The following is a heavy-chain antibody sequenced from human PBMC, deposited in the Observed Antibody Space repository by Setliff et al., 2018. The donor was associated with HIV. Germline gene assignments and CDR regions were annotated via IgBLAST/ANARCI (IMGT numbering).Heavy chain of an antibody. D-gene: IGHD6-19*01. CDR3: ARDSEPGIAVAGADAFDI. CDR2: ISGYNGQT. CDR1: GYNFDSFA. Sequence: ASVKVSCKASGYNFDSFAVIWVRQAPGQGLEWMGWISGYNGQTKDAQKFQGGLIMTTDTATSTSYMELRSLRSDDTAVYYCARDSEPGIAVAGADAFDIWGQGTMVTVSS. V-gene: IGHV1-18*01. J-gene: IGHJ3*02.